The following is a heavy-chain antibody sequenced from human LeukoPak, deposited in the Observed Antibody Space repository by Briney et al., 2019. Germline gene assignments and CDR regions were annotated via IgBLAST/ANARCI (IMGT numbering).Heavy chain of an antibody. V-gene: IGHV3-11*01. CDR2: MRHDGSIK. J-gene: IGHJ4*02. CDR1: GFTFSDYY. CDR3: ARDEPGGEIDY. Sequence: PGGSLRLSCAASGFTFSDYYMSWIRQAPGKGLEWVAFMRHDGSIKYYVDSVKGRFTISRDNAKNSLYLQMNSLRAEDTAVYYCARDEPGGEIDYWGQGTLVTVSS. D-gene: IGHD3-16*01.